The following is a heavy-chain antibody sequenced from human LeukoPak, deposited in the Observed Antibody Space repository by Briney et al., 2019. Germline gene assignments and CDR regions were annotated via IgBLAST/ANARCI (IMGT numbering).Heavy chain of an antibody. J-gene: IGHJ3*02. CDR2: IYYSGST. CDR3: ARVGYCSGGSCYFISSGAFDI. CDR1: GGSISSYY. Sequence: SETLSLTCTVSGGSISSYYWSWIRQPPGKGLEWIGYIYYSGSTNYNPSLKGRVTISVDTSKNQFSLKLSSVTAADTAVYYCARVGYCSGGSCYFISSGAFDIWGQGTVVTVSS. D-gene: IGHD2-15*01. V-gene: IGHV4-59*01.